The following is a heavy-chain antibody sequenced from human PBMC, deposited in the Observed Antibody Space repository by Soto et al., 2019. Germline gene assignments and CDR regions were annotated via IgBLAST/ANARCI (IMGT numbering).Heavy chain of an antibody. D-gene: IGHD3-10*01. CDR1: GGTFSSYA. J-gene: IGHJ6*02. CDR3: ARVRFGEWGYAMDV. CDR2: IIPIFGTA. Sequence: SVTVSCKASGGTFSSYAISWVRQAPGQGLEWMGGIIPIFGTANYAQKFQGRVTITADESTSTAYMELSSLRSEDTAMYYCARVRFGEWGYAMDVWGQGTTVTVSS. V-gene: IGHV1-69*13.